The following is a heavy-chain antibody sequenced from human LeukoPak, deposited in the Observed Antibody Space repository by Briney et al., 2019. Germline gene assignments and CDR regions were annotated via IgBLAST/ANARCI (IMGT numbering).Heavy chain of an antibody. J-gene: IGHJ4*02. CDR1: GGSFSGYY. Sequence: SETLSLTCAVYGGSFSGYYWSWIRQPPGKGLEWIGNIYYSGSTYYNPSLKSRVTISLDTSKNQFSLKLSSVTAADTAVYYCARDPGRGYFSMYYFDYWGQGTLVTVSS. D-gene: IGHD3-22*01. CDR2: IYYSGST. CDR3: ARDPGRGYFSMYYFDY. V-gene: IGHV4-34*11.